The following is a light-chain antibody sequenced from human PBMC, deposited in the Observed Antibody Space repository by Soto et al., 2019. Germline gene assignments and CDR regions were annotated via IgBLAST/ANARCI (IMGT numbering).Light chain of an antibody. CDR1: ISNIGKYY. CDR2: RND. Sequence: QAVVTQPLSTSGTPRQRVTISCSGSISNIGKYYVYWYQQLPGTAPKLLIYRNDQRPSGVPDRFSASKSGTSASLAISGLRSEDEADYYCAAWDDSLTGRVFGGGTKLTVL. V-gene: IGLV1-47*01. CDR3: AAWDDSLTGRV. J-gene: IGLJ2*01.